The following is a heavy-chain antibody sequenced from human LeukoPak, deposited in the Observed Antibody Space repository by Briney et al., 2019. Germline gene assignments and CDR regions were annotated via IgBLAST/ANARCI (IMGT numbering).Heavy chain of an antibody. Sequence: GGSLRLSCAASGFTFSSYAMHWVRQAPGKGLEWVAVISYDGSNKYYADSVKGRFTISRDNSKNTLYLQMNSLRAEDTAVYYCARDPRVTNWLVQTIIYGMDVWGQGTTVTVSS. D-gene: IGHD6-19*01. J-gene: IGHJ6*02. V-gene: IGHV3-30-3*01. CDR3: ARDPRVTNWLVQTIIYGMDV. CDR2: ISYDGSNK. CDR1: GFTFSSYA.